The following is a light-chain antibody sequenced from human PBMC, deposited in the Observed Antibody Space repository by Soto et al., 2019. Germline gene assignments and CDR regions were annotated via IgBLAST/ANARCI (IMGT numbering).Light chain of an antibody. CDR2: EAS. CDR1: QTISSW. V-gene: IGKV1-5*03. Sequence: DIQMTQSPSTLSGSVGDRVTITCRASQTISSWLAWYQQKPGKAPKLLIYEASNLQSGVPSRFSGSGSGTKFTLTISSLQPDDFATYYCQQYNSYLWTFGQGTKGDIK. CDR3: QQYNSYLWT. J-gene: IGKJ1*01.